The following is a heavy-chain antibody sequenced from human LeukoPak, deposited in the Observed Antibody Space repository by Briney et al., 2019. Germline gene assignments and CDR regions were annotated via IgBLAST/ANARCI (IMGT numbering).Heavy chain of an antibody. CDR1: GYTFTSYG. V-gene: IGHV1-18*01. J-gene: IGHJ4*02. CDR2: ISAYNGNT. Sequence: ASVKVSCKASGYTFTSYGISWVRQAPGQGLEWMGWISAYNGNTNYAQKPQGRVTMTTDTSTSTAYMELRSLRSDDTAVYYCARFHWNRYYDILTGYYYFDYWGQGTLVTVSS. CDR3: ARFHWNRYYDILTGYYYFDY. D-gene: IGHD3-9*01.